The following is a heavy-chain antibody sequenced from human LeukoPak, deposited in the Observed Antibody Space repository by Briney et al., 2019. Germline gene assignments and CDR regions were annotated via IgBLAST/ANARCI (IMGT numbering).Heavy chain of an antibody. CDR2: IYHSGNT. Sequence: SETLSLSCTDSGYSISSGYYWGWTRQPPGKGLEWIGSIYHSGNTYYNPSLKSRVTISVDTSKNQFSLKLNSVTAADTAVYYCASHYYDSSGKGNYWGQGTLVTVSS. V-gene: IGHV4-38-2*02. CDR3: ASHYYDSSGKGNY. CDR1: GYSISSGYY. D-gene: IGHD3-22*01. J-gene: IGHJ4*02.